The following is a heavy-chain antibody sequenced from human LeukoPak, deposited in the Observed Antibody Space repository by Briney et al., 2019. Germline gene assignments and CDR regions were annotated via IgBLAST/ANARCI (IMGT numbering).Heavy chain of an antibody. Sequence: SATLSLTCAVSGYSISSGYYWGWIRQPPGKGLEWIGSIYHSGSTYYNPSLKSRVTISVDTSKNQFSLKLSSVTAADTAVYYCALFDGGYWGQGTLVTVSS. CDR1: GYSISSGYY. V-gene: IGHV4-38-2*01. CDR2: IYHSGST. D-gene: IGHD2-15*01. CDR3: ALFDGGY. J-gene: IGHJ4*02.